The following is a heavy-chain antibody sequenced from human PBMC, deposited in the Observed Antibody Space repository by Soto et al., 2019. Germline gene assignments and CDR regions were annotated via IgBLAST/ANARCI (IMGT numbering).Heavy chain of an antibody. Sequence: QVQLEQSGAEVKKPGDSMKVSCKAYGYTFTSYGISWVRQAPGQGLEWMGWINGYNGNKDYPQKVQGRVTMTTDTSTSTAYMELRSLRSDDTAVYYCAREGSAPYYYYGMDVWGQGTTVTVSS. CDR3: AREGSAPYYYYGMDV. V-gene: IGHV1-18*01. CDR1: GYTFTSYG. CDR2: INGYNGNK. D-gene: IGHD6-19*01. J-gene: IGHJ6*02.